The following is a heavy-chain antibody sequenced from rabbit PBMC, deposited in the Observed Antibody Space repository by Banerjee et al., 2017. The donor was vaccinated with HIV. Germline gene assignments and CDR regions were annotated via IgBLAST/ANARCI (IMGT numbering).Heavy chain of an antibody. D-gene: IGHD4-2*01. J-gene: IGHJ4*01. Sequence: QSLEESGGDLVKPGASLTLTCTASGFSFSSSYWICWVRQAPGKGPEWIACIGGGDGSTYYASWVNGRFTVSRSTSLHTVTLQMTSLTAADTATYFCARDDAGGGRWAFNLWGPGTLVTVS. CDR3: ARDDAGGGRWAFNL. CDR2: IGGGDGST. V-gene: IGHV1S40*01. CDR1: GFSFSSSYW.